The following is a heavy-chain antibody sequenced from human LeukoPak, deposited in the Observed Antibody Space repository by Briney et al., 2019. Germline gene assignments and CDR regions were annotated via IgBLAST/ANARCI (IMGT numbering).Heavy chain of an antibody. CDR3: APQNTIAVAG. J-gene: IGHJ4*02. CDR2: IRYDGSNK. V-gene: IGHV3-30*02. D-gene: IGHD6-19*01. Sequence: GGSQRLSCAASGFTFNSYGMHWVRQAPGKGLEWVAFIRYDGSNKYYADSVKGRFTISRDNSKNTLYLQMNSLRAEDTAVYYCAPQNTIAVAGGGQGTLVTVSS. CDR1: GFTFNSYG.